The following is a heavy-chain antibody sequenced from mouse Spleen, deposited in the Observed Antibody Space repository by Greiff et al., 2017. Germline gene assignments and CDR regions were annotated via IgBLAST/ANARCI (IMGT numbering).Heavy chain of an antibody. D-gene: IGHD1-2*01. CDR3: ARPRGTATRAMDY. Sequence: EVKVVESGGGLVKPGGSLKLSCAASGFTFSSYAMSWVRQTPEKRLEWVATISSGGSYTYYPDSVKGRFTISRDNAKNTLYLQMSSLRSEDTAMYYCARPRGTATRAMDYWGQGTSVTVSS. J-gene: IGHJ4*01. V-gene: IGHV5-9-1*01. CDR2: ISSGGSYT. CDR1: GFTFSSYA.